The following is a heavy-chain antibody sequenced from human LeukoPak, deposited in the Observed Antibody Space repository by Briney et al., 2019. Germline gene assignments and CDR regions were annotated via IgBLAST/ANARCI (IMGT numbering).Heavy chain of an antibody. CDR1: GGTFSSYA. CDR2: IIPIFGTA. V-gene: IGHV1-69*13. Sequence: TSVKVSCKASGGTFSSYAISWVRQAPGQGLEWMGGIIPIFGTANYAQKFQGRVTITADESTSTAYMELSSLRSEDAAVYYCARDQGTTVMNWFDPWGQGTLVTVSS. CDR3: ARDQGTTVMNWFDP. J-gene: IGHJ5*02. D-gene: IGHD4-11*01.